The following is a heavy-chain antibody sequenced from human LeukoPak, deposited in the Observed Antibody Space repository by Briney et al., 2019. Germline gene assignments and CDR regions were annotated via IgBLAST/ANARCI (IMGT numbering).Heavy chain of an antibody. CDR1: GYTFSGYY. J-gene: IGHJ4*02. CDR2: INPNSGSA. D-gene: IGHD7-27*01. CDR3: ARGGKSELGTCDF. Sequence: ASVKVSCKASGYTFSGYYMNWVRQAPGQGLEWMGWINPNSGSANYAQKFQGRVTMTRDMSINTAYMELRSLKSDDTAVYFCARGGKSELGTCDFWGQGTLVTVSS. V-gene: IGHV1-2*02.